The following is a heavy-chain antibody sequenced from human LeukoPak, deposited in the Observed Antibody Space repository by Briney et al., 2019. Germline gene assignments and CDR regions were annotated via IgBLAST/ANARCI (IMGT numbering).Heavy chain of an antibody. CDR3: ARAEDDILTGFDY. Sequence: ASVKVSCKASGYTFTGYYMYWVRQAPGQGLEWMGWINPNSGGTNYAQKFQGRVTMTRDTSISTAYMELSRLKYDDTAVYYCARAEDDILTGFDYWGQGTLVTVSS. D-gene: IGHD3-9*01. CDR1: GYTFTGYY. J-gene: IGHJ4*02. V-gene: IGHV1-2*02. CDR2: INPNSGGT.